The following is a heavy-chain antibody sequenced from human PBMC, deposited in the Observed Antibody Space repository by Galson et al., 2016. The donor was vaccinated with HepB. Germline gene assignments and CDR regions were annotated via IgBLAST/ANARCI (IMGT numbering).Heavy chain of an antibody. V-gene: IGHV3-23*01. D-gene: IGHD6-19*01. Sequence: SLRLSCAASGFSFNNYGMSWVRQTSGKRLEWVSGISASGGDARYADSVKGRFTISRDDPKNTLYLQMNNLRVEDTAVYYCAVEAGIAVAGPEFHYYYGMDVWGQGTTVTVSS. CDR3: AVEAGIAVAGPEFHYYYGMDV. CDR1: GFSFNNYG. J-gene: IGHJ6*02. CDR2: ISASGGDA.